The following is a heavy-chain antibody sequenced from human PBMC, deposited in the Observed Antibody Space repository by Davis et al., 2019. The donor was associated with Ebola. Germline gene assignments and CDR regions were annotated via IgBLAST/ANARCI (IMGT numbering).Heavy chain of an antibody. V-gene: IGHV4-39*07. CDR3: ARGYYDGRGWFDP. D-gene: IGHD3-3*01. CDR1: GGSFSSSTYY. CDR2: ISYSGTT. J-gene: IGHJ5*02. Sequence: MPSETLSLTCTVSGGSFSSSTYYWGWIRQPPGRGLEWIGSISYSGTTHYNPSLKSRVTISVDTSKNQFSLKLSSVTAADTAVYYCARGYYDGRGWFDPWGQGTLVTVSS.